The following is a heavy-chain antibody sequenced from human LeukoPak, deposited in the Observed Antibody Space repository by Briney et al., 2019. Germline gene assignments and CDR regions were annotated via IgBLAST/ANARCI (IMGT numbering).Heavy chain of an antibody. CDR3: AREEYSSHMDNWFDL. D-gene: IGHD4-11*01. CDR2: IIPIFVIA. CDR1: GGTFSSYA. J-gene: IGHJ5*02. V-gene: IGHV1-69*04. Sequence: SVKVSCKASGGTFSSYAISWVRQAPGQGLEWMGRIIPIFVIANYAQQSQGRVTITADKSTSTDYIELSSLRSEDTAVYYCAREEYSSHMDNWFDLGGQGTLVSVSS.